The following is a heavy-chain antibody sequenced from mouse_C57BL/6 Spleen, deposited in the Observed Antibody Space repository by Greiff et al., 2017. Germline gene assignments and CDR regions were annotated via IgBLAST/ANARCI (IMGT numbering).Heavy chain of an antibody. J-gene: IGHJ3*01. CDR2: INPGSGGT. CDR3: VRDEYDVRFAY. CDR1: GYAFTNYL. D-gene: IGHD2-4*01. Sequence: VQLVESGAELVRPGTSVKVSCKASGYAFTNYLIAWVKQRPGQGLEWIGVINPGSGGTNYNEKFKGKATLTADKSSSTAYMQLSSLTSEDSAVYFCVRDEYDVRFAYWGQGTLVTVSA. V-gene: IGHV1-54*01.